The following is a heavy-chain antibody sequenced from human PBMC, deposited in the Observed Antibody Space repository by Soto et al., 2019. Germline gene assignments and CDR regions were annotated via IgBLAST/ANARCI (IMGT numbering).Heavy chain of an antibody. V-gene: IGHV4-39*01. J-gene: IGHJ6*02. D-gene: IGHD6-13*01. CDR2: IYYSGSI. CDR1: GGSISSSSYY. CDR3: ASSGGQLGGMDV. Sequence: NPSETLSLTCTVSGGSISSSSYYWGWIRQPPGKGLEWIESIYYSGSIYYNPSLKSRVTISVDTSKNQFSLKLSSVTVAYTAVYYCASSGGQLGGMDVWGQGTTVTVSS.